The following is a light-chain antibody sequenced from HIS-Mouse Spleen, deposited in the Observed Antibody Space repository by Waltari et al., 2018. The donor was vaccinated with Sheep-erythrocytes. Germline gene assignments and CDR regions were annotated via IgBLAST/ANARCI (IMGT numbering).Light chain of an antibody. V-gene: IGLV2-11*01. CDR3: CSYAGSYNHV. CDR1: SSDVCGYHY. Sequence: QSALPQPRSVSGSAGQSVTISCTGTSSDVCGYHYVSWYQQHPGKAPKLMIYDVSKRPSGVPDRFSGSKSGNTASLTISGLQAEDEADYYCCSYAGSYNHVFATGTKVTVL. J-gene: IGLJ1*01. CDR2: DVS.